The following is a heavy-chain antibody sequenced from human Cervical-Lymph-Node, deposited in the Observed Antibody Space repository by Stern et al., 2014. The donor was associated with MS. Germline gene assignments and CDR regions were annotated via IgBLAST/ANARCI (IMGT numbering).Heavy chain of an antibody. D-gene: IGHD3-10*01. CDR1: GFSLSTSGMC. V-gene: IGHV2-70*01. Sequence: QLTLKESGPALVKPTQTLTLTCTFSGFSLSTSGMCVSWIRQPPGKALEWLALIDWDDDKYYSTSLKTRLTISKDTSKNQVVLTMTNMDPVDTATYYCARITMVRGVPLYFDYWGQGTLVTVSS. CDR3: ARITMVRGVPLYFDY. J-gene: IGHJ4*02. CDR2: IDWDDDK.